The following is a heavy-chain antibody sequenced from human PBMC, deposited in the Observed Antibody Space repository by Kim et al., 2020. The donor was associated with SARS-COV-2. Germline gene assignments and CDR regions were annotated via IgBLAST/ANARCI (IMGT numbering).Heavy chain of an antibody. Sequence: GGSLRLSCVASGFAFSTHWMMWVRQAPGKGLEWVANINRGGSPKNYVASVKGRFTISRDDVKNSLYLEMNSLRSEDTAIYYCVRGPTYGVRADPFDFWGPGILVTVSS. CDR3: VRGPTYGVRADPFDF. J-gene: IGHJ4*02. V-gene: IGHV3-7*03. CDR1: GFAFSTHW. D-gene: IGHD2-8*01. CDR2: INRGGSPK.